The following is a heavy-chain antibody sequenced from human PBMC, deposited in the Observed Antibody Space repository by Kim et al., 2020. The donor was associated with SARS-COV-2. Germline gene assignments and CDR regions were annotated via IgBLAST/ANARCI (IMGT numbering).Heavy chain of an antibody. J-gene: IGHJ6*02. V-gene: IGHV1-69*04. CDR3: ARGITRVYGMDV. Sequence: NYAQKFQGRVTITADKSTSTAYMELSSLRSEDTAVYYCARGITRVYGMDVWGQGTTVTVSS. D-gene: IGHD3-10*01.